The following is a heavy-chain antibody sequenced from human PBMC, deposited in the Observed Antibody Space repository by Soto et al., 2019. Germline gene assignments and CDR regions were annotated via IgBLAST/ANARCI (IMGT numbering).Heavy chain of an antibody. CDR2: MNPNSGNT. V-gene: IGHV1-8*01. Sequence: ASVKVSCKASGYTFTSYDINWVRQATGQGLEWMGWMNPNSGNTGYAQKFQGRVTMTRNTSISTAYMELSSLRSEDTAGYYCAGAGSIAARNYYYGMDVWGQGTTVTVSS. D-gene: IGHD6-6*01. J-gene: IGHJ6*02. CDR3: AGAGSIAARNYYYGMDV. CDR1: GYTFTSYD.